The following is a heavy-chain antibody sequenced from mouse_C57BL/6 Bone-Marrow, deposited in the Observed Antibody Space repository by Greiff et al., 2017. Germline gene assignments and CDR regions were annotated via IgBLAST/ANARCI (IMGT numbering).Heavy chain of an antibody. V-gene: IGHV1-63*01. D-gene: IGHD1-1*01. CDR1: GYTFTNYW. J-gene: IGHJ1*03. CDR2: IYPGGGYT. Sequence: QVQLQQSGAELVRPGASVTLSCKASGYTFTNYWIGWAKQRPGHGLEWIGDIYPGGGYTNYNEKFKGKATLTADKSSSTAYMQFSSLTSEDSAIYYCARSPPYYYGSSYGWYFDVGGTGTTVTVSS. CDR3: ARSPPYYYGSSYGWYFDV.